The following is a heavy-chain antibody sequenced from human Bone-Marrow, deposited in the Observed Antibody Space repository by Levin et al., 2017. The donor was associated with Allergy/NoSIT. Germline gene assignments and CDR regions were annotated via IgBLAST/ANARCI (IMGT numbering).Heavy chain of an antibody. CDR2: ISWNSTSI. CDR1: GFTFDDYA. J-gene: IGHJ6*02. V-gene: IGHV3-9*01. CDR3: AKGYYFGSGSYWLYYSYGMDV. Sequence: PGGSLRLSCAASGFTFDDYAMHWVRQAPGKGLEWVSGISWNSTSIGYADSVKGRFTISRDNAKNSLYLLMNSLTAADTALYYCAKGYYFGSGSYWLYYSYGMDVWGQGTTVTVSS. D-gene: IGHD3-10*01.